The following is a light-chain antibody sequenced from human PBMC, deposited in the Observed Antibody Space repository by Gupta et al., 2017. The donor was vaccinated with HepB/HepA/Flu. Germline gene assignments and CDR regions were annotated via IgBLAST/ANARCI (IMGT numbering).Light chain of an antibody. Sequence: SVLTQPPSLSAAPGQKVTISCSGNSSNIGSNYVSWYQQVPGTAPKLLIYDNDYRPSGIPDRFSGSKSGTSATLGVTGLQTGDEADYYCGTWDSRRSAVVFGGGTKLTVL. CDR1: SSNIGSNY. J-gene: IGLJ2*01. CDR3: GTWDSRRSAVV. V-gene: IGLV1-51*01. CDR2: DND.